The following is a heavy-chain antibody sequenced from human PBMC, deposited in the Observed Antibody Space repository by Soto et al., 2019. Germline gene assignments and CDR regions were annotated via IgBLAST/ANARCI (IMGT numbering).Heavy chain of an antibody. V-gene: IGHV3-23*01. CDR1: GFSFSSYA. D-gene: IGHD2-15*01. CDR2: ISGSDGKT. CDR3: ARWNYLDY. J-gene: IGHJ4*02. Sequence: EVQLLESGGGLVQPGGSLRLSCAASGFSFSSYAMSWVRQAPGKGLEWVSTISGSDGKTDYADSVKGRFSISRDTSDNTLYLQMNSLRADDTAIYYCARWNYLDYWGQGARVTVSS.